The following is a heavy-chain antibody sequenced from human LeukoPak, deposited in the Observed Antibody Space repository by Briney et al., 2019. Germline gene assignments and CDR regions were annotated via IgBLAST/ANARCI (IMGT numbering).Heavy chain of an antibody. V-gene: IGHV1-2*02. CDR3: ARDRYSSSWYGMDV. Sequence: ASLKVSCKASGYTFTAYYIHWVRQAPGQRLEWLGWINPNSGGPNYAQKFRGRVTMTRDTSISTVYMDLSRLTSDDTAVYYCARDRYSSSWYGMDVWGQGTLVTVSS. D-gene: IGHD6-13*01. CDR2: INPNSGGP. J-gene: IGHJ4*02. CDR1: GYTFTAYY.